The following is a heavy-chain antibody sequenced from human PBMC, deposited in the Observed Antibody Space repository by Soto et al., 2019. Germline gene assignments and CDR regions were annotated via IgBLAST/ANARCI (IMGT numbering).Heavy chain of an antibody. Sequence: GSLRLSCAASGFTFSTWWMDWVRQTPGEGLEWVANINQDGSEKNYVDSVKGRFTISRDNAKNSLYLRMSSLTGEDSALYYCSRSLISWGQGALLTVSS. J-gene: IGHJ5*02. D-gene: IGHD3-16*01. V-gene: IGHV3-7*01. CDR3: SRSLIS. CDR2: INQDGSEK. CDR1: GFTFSTWW.